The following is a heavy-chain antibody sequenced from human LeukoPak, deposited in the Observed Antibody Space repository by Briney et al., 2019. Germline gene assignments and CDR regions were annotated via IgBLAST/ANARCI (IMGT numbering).Heavy chain of an antibody. CDR1: GFTFSSYG. Sequence: GGSLRLSCAASGFTFSSYGMHWVRQAPGKGLEGVAFIRYDGRNKYYTDSVKGRFTISRDNSKNTLYLQMNSLRAEDTAVYYCASYSGSLMFDPWGQGTLVTVSS. D-gene: IGHD3-10*01. CDR2: IRYDGRNK. V-gene: IGHV3-30*02. J-gene: IGHJ5*02. CDR3: ASYSGSLMFDP.